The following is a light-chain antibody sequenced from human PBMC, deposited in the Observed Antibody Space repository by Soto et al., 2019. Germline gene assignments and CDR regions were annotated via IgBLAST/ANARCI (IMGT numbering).Light chain of an antibody. Sequence: EIVLTQSPGTLSLSPGERATLSCRASQSVSSSYLAWYQQKPGQAPRLLVYAASSRATGIPDRFSGSGSGTDFTLTISRLEPEDFAGYYCQQYGSSLFTFGPGTKVDIK. J-gene: IGKJ3*01. V-gene: IGKV3-20*01. CDR1: QSVSSSY. CDR3: QQYGSSLFT. CDR2: AAS.